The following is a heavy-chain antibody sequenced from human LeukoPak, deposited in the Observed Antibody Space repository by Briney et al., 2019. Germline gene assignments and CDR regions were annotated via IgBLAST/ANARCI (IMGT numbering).Heavy chain of an antibody. D-gene: IGHD4-23*01. V-gene: IGHV4-39*01. CDR2: LYYNGST. Sequence: SETLSLTCTVSGGSISSSSYYWGWIRQPPGKGLEWIGSLYYNGSTYYNPPLKSRVTISVDTSKEQFSLKLSSVTAADTAVYYCARRGRLWWQLGFYWGQGTLVTVSS. CDR3: ARRGRLWWQLGFY. CDR1: GGSISSSSYY. J-gene: IGHJ4*02.